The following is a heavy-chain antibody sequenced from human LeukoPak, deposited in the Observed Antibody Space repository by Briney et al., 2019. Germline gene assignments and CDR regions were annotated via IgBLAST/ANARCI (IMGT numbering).Heavy chain of an antibody. CDR3: ARDPNYYDSSGYYVFGAFDI. CDR1: GGSISSGGYY. D-gene: IGHD3-22*01. V-gene: IGHV4-31*03. CDR2: IYYSGST. Sequence: PSETLSLTCTVSGGSISSGGYYWSWIRQHPGKGLEWIGYIYYSGSTYYNPSLKSRVTISVDTSKNQFSLKLSSVTAADTAVYYCARDPNYYDSSGYYVFGAFDIWGQGTMVTVSS. J-gene: IGHJ3*02.